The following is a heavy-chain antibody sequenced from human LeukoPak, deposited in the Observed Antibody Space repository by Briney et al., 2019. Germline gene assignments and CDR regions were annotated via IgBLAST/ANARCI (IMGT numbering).Heavy chain of an antibody. CDR1: GFTFSSYG. J-gene: IGHJ4*02. CDR3: AKDQAAAGTRYFDY. Sequence: PGGSLRLPCAASGFTFSSYGMHWVRQAPGKGLEWVAFIRYDGSNKYYADSVKGRFTISRDNSKNTLYLQMNSLRAEDTVVYYCAKDQAAAGTRYFDYWGQGTLVTVSS. CDR2: IRYDGSNK. D-gene: IGHD6-13*01. V-gene: IGHV3-30*02.